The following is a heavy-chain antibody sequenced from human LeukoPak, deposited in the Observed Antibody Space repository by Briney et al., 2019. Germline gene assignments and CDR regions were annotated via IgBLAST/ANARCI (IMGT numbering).Heavy chain of an antibody. CDR2: IYYSGST. J-gene: IGHJ5*02. CDR1: GGSISSTSYH. D-gene: IGHD3-9*01. Sequence: SETLSLTCTVSGGSISSTSYHWGWIRQPSGKGLEWIGSIYYSGSTYYNPSLKSRVTISVDTSKNQFSLNLSSVTAADTAVYYCARNYFWVDTWGQGTLVTVSS. CDR3: ARNYFWVDT. V-gene: IGHV4-39*07.